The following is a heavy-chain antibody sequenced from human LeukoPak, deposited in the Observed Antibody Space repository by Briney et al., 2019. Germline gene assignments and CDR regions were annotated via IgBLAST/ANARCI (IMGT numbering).Heavy chain of an antibody. CDR1: GYTLTELS. CDR3: ATGGVRIAARNWFDP. V-gene: IGHV1-24*01. Sequence: ASVKVSCKVSGYTLTELSMHWVRQAPGNGLEWMGGFDPEDGETIYAQKFQGRVTMTEDTSTDTAYMELSSLRSEDTAVYYCATGGVRIAARNWFDPWGRGTLVTVSS. D-gene: IGHD6-6*01. CDR2: FDPEDGET. J-gene: IGHJ5*02.